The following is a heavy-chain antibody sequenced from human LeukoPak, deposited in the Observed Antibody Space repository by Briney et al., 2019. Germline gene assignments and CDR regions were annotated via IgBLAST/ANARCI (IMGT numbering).Heavy chain of an antibody. D-gene: IGHD1-26*01. J-gene: IGHJ5*02. V-gene: IGHV3-48*04. Sequence: GGSLRLSCAASGFTFSSYSMNWVRQAPGKGLEWVSYISSSSSTIYYADSVKGRFTISRDNAKNSLYLQMNSLRAEDTAVYYCARTSGMGATHPWGQGTQVTVSS. CDR1: GFTFSSYS. CDR3: ARTSGMGATHP. CDR2: ISSSSSTI.